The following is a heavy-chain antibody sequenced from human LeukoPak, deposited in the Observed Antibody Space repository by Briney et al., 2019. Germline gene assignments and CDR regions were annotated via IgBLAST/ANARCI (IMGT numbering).Heavy chain of an antibody. Sequence: PSETLSLTCAVYGGSFSGYYWSWIRQPPGKGLEWIGEINRSGSTNYNPSLKSRVTISVDTSKNQFSLKLSSVTAADTAVYYCARGLPSHRGSSGYYLFYWGQGTLVTVSS. V-gene: IGHV4-34*01. CDR1: GGSFSGYY. CDR2: INRSGST. J-gene: IGHJ4*02. D-gene: IGHD3-22*01. CDR3: ARGLPSHRGSSGYYLFY.